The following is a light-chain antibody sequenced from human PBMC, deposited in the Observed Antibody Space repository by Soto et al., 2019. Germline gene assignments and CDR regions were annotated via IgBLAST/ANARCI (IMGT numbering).Light chain of an antibody. V-gene: IGKV3-20*01. J-gene: IGKJ5*01. CDR2: GAS. Sequence: VLTQSPGTLSLSPGERATLSCRASQSLITNYLAWYQQKPGQAPRLSIYGASSRATGIPDRFSGSGSGTDFTLTISRLEPEDFAVYYCQQYRSSPPITCGQGTRLEIK. CDR1: QSLITNY. CDR3: QQYRSSPPIT.